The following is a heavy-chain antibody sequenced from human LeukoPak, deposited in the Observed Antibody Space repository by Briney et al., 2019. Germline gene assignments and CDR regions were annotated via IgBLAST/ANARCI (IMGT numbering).Heavy chain of an antibody. V-gene: IGHV3-11*04. Sequence: SXXXXCXASGFTFSDYYMSWIRQAPGKGLEWVSYISSSGSTIYYADSVKGRFTISRDNAKNSLYMQMNSLRAEDTAVYYXXREGDXXSXFDPWGXGTLVTVSS. J-gene: IGHJ5*02. CDR3: XREGDXXSXFDP. CDR2: ISSSGSTI. CDR1: GFTFSDYY.